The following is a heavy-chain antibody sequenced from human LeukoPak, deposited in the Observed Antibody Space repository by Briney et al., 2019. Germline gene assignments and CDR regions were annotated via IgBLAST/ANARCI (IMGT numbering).Heavy chain of an antibody. D-gene: IGHD3-22*01. J-gene: IGHJ3*02. V-gene: IGHV3-74*01. CDR2: IHSDESTT. CDR3: ARVKSYYYDTSDKDAFDI. Sequence: GGSLRLSCAASGFTFDNYWMHWVRQAPGKGLVWVSHIHSDESTTTYADSVKTRFLISRDNAKNTLYLQMNSLRAEDTAVYYCARVKSYYYDTSDKDAFDIWGQGTMVTVSS. CDR1: GFTFDNYW.